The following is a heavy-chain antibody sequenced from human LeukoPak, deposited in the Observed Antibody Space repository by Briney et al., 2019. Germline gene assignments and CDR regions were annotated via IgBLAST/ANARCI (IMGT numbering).Heavy chain of an antibody. CDR1: GGTLSSYA. CDR2: IIPIFGTA. Sequence: SVKVSCKASGGTLSSYAISWVRQAPGQGLEWMGGIIPIFGTANYAQKFQGRVTITADESTSTAYMELSSLRSEDTAVYYCARELGNRYNWNDGEGAFDIWGQGTMVTVSS. J-gene: IGHJ3*02. D-gene: IGHD1-1*01. V-gene: IGHV1-69*13. CDR3: ARELGNRYNWNDGEGAFDI.